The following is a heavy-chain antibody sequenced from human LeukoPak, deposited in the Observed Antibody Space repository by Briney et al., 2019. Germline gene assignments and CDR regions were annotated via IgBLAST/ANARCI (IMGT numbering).Heavy chain of an antibody. CDR1: GFTFSNYY. J-gene: IGHJ4*02. Sequence: GGSLRLSCAASGFTFSNYYFSWVRQAPGKGLEWISYISTRDTTQYADSVRGRPITSRDNAKNSLYLQMNSLRAEDTALYYCAKDDHTKRGYTGYAPAVGFLWGQGTLVTVSS. CDR3: AKDDHTKRGYTGYAPAVGFL. D-gene: IGHD5-12*01. CDR2: ISTRDTT. V-gene: IGHV3-11*01.